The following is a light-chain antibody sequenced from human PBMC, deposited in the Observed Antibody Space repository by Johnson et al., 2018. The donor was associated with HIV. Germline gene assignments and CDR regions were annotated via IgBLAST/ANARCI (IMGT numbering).Light chain of an antibody. CDR3: GTWDSSLSAYV. J-gene: IGLJ1*01. CDR2: ENN. V-gene: IGLV1-51*02. CDR1: RSNTGRNY. Sequence: QSVLTQLPSVSAAPGQKVTISCSGSRSNTGRNYASWYQQLPGTAPKLLIYENNKRPSGIPDRFSGSKSGTSATLGITGLQTGDEADYYCGTWDSSLSAYVFGTGTKVTVL.